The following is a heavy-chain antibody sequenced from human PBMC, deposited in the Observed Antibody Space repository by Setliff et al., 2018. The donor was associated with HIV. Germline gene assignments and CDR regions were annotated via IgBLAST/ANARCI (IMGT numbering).Heavy chain of an antibody. Sequence: GASVKVSCKASGGTFSSYAISWVRQAPGQGLERMGGSIPMYGTSNYAQKFQGRVTITTDESTSTAYMELSRLRSDDTAVYYCARSPRYSSGWYDSYFDQWGQGTLVTVSS. CDR3: ARSPRYSSGWYDSYFDQ. V-gene: IGHV1-69*05. D-gene: IGHD6-19*01. CDR1: GGTFSSYA. J-gene: IGHJ4*02. CDR2: SIPMYGTS.